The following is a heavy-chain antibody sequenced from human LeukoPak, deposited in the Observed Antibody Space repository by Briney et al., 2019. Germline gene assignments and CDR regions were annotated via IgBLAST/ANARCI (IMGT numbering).Heavy chain of an antibody. V-gene: IGHV4-38-2*02. Sequence: SETLSLTCTVSGYSISTGYYWDWIRQPPGKGLEWIGTFYHGGSTYYNPSLKSRVTISVDTSKNQFSLNLTSVTAADTAVYYCARGYFGSWYMNWFDPWGQGTLVTVSS. CDR3: ARGYFGSWYMNWFDP. D-gene: IGHD6-13*01. CDR1: GYSISTGYY. CDR2: FYHGGST. J-gene: IGHJ5*02.